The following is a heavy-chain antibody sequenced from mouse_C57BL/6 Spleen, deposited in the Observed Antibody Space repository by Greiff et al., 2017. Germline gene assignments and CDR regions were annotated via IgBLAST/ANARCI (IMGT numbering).Heavy chain of an antibody. V-gene: IGHV1-52*01. D-gene: IGHD2-4*01. Sequence: QVQLQQPGAELVRPGSSVKLSCKASGYTFTSYWMHWVKQRPIQGLEWIGNIDPSDSETHYNQKFKDKATLTVDKSSGTAYMQLSSLTSEDSAVYYCAREGYDCDDGWFAYWGQGTLVTVSA. CDR1: GYTFTSYW. J-gene: IGHJ3*01. CDR2: IDPSDSET. CDR3: AREGYDCDDGWFAY.